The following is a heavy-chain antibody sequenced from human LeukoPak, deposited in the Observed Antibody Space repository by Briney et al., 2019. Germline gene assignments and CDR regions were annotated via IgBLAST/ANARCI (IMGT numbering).Heavy chain of an antibody. CDR1: GGTFSSYA. Sequence: SVKVSCKASGGTFSSYAISWVRQAPGQGLEWMGGIIPIFGTANYAQKFQGRVTITADKSTSTAYMELSSLRSEDTAVYYCARVVYSGSWRYFDYWGQGTLVTVSS. V-gene: IGHV1-69*06. D-gene: IGHD6-13*01. CDR3: ARVVYSGSWRYFDY. CDR2: IIPIFGTA. J-gene: IGHJ4*02.